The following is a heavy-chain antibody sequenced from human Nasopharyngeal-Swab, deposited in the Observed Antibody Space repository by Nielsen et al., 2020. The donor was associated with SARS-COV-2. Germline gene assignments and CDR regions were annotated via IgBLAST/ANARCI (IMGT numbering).Heavy chain of an antibody. D-gene: IGHD6-19*01. Sequence: GESLKISCAASGFTFSSSGMHWVRQAPGKGLEWVAVIWSDGSNKYYADSVKGRFTISRDNSKNTLYLQMNSLRAEDTAVYYCARDISPHSGLDYWGQGTLVTVSS. CDR1: GFTFSSSG. CDR3: ARDISPHSGLDY. CDR2: IWSDGSNK. V-gene: IGHV3-33*01. J-gene: IGHJ4*02.